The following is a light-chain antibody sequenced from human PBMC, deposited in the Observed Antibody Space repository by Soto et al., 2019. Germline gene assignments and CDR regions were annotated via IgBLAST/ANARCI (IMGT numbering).Light chain of an antibody. CDR3: QQYNDWPLT. V-gene: IGKV3-15*01. J-gene: IGKJ1*01. CDR2: GAF. CDR1: QSVSDN. Sequence: EILMTQSPVTLSLSPGERVTLSCRASQSVSDNLAWYQQKPGQAPSLLIYGAFTRATGVPARFSGAGSGTEFTLTISSLQSEDFALYYCQQYNDWPLTFGLGTKVEI.